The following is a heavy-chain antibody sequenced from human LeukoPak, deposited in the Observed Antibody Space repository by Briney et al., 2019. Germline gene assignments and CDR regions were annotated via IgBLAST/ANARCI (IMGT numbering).Heavy chain of an antibody. V-gene: IGHV3-15*01. Sequence: AGSLRLSCAASGFTFSNSWMLWVRQPPGRGQEWVGRIKRDIDGGTTDYAAPVKGRFTITRDDSENTLYLQTNSLKTEDTAVYDCTTDLPRSTSCSHDYWGQGTQVTVSS. D-gene: IGHD2/OR15-2a*01. CDR2: IKRDIDGGTT. J-gene: IGHJ4*02. CDR3: TTDLPRSTSCSHDY. CDR1: GFTFSNSW.